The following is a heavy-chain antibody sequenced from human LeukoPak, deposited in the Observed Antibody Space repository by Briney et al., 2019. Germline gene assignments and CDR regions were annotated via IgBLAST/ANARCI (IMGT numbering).Heavy chain of an antibody. CDR3: AKDPYVGGGYHFDS. J-gene: IGHJ4*02. CDR2: ISSSSSYI. CDR1: GFTFSSYS. Sequence: PGGSLRLSCAASGFTFSSYSRNWVRQAPGKGLEWVSSISSSSSYIYYADSVKGRFTISRDNSKNTLYLQMNSLRAEDTAIYYCAKDPYVGGGYHFDSWGQGSLVTVSS. D-gene: IGHD3-22*01. V-gene: IGHV3-21*04.